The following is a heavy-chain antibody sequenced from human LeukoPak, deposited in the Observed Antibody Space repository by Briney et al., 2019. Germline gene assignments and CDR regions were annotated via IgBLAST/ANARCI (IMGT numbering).Heavy chain of an antibody. J-gene: IGHJ3*02. Sequence: GGSLRLSCAASAFTFSSYELNWVRQAPGKGLEWISYISSSGSIINYADSVKGRFTISRDNAKNSLYLQMNSLRAEDTAVYYCARGAPRRSSGAFDIWGQGTMVTVSS. CDR2: ISSSGSII. D-gene: IGHD6-6*01. CDR1: AFTFSSYE. CDR3: ARGAPRRSSGAFDI. V-gene: IGHV3-48*03.